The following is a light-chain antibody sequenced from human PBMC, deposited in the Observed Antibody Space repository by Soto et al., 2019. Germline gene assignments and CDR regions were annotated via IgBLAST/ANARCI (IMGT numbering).Light chain of an antibody. CDR2: KAS. CDR3: QQYESFPRT. V-gene: IGKV1-5*03. Sequence: DIPMTKSPSTLSESVGARVTITGRASQIINNGLAWYQQKPGKAPKLFIFKASTLESGVPSRFSGSGSGTEFTLSISSLQPDDFATYFCQQYESFPRTFGQGTKVEIK. J-gene: IGKJ1*01. CDR1: QIINNG.